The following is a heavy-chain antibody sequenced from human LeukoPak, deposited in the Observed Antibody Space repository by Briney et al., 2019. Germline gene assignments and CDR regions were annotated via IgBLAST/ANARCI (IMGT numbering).Heavy chain of an antibody. J-gene: IGHJ4*02. Sequence: ASVKVSCKASGYTFTSYHMHWVRQAPGQGLEWMGIINPSGGSTSYAQKLQGRVTMTRDTSTSTVYMELSSLRSEDTAVYYCASNGYCSGGSCYLLDYWGQGALVTVSS. CDR1: GYTFTSYH. CDR3: ASNGYCSGGSCYLLDY. D-gene: IGHD2-15*01. CDR2: INPSGGST. V-gene: IGHV1-46*01.